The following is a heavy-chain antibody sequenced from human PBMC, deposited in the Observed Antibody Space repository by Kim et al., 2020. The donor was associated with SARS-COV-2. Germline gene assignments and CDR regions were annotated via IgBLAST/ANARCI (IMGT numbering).Heavy chain of an antibody. V-gene: IGHV4-39*01. CDR3: ARQIIGAVCYFDY. D-gene: IGHD3-16*01. J-gene: IGHJ4*02. CDR2: IYYSGST. Sequence: SETLSLTCTVSGGSISSSSYYWGWIRQPPGKGLEWIGSIYYSGSTYYNPSLKSRVTISVDTSKNQFSLKLSSVTAADTAVYYCARQIIGAVCYFDYWGQG. CDR1: GGSISSSSYY.